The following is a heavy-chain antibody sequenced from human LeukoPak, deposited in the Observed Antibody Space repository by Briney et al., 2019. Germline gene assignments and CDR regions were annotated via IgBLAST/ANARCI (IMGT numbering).Heavy chain of an antibody. CDR1: GFTFSSYS. CDR2: ISSCSSYI. J-gene: IGHJ4*02. V-gene: IGHV3-21*01. Sequence: GGSLRLSCAASGFTFSSYSMNWVRQAPGKGLEGVSSISSCSSYIYYADSVKGRFTISRDNAKNTLYLQMNSLRAEDTAVYYCARGAYSSSWTPFDYWGQGTLVTVSS. CDR3: ARGAYSSSWTPFDY. D-gene: IGHD6-13*01.